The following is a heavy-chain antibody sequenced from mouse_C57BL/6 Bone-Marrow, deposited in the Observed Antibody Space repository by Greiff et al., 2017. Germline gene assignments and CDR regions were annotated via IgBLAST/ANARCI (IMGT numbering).Heavy chain of an antibody. V-gene: IGHV1-19*01. D-gene: IGHD2-3*01. CDR3: ARDGYYGRGAY. Sequence: EVQLQQSGPVLVKPGASVKMSCKASGYTFTDYYMNWVKQSHGKSLEWIGVINPYNGGTSYNQKFKGKATLTVDKSSSTAYMELNSLTSEDSAVYYCARDGYYGRGAYWGQGTLVTVSA. J-gene: IGHJ3*01. CDR1: GYTFTDYY. CDR2: INPYNGGT.